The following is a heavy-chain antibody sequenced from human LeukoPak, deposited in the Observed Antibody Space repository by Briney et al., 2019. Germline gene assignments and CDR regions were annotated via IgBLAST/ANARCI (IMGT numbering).Heavy chain of an antibody. V-gene: IGHV3-30-3*01. CDR1: GFTFSSYA. Sequence: PGRSLRLSCAASGFTFSSYAMHWVRQAPGKGLEGVAVISYDGSNKYYADSVKGRFTISRDNSKNTLYLQMNSLRAEDTAVYYCARSFTAMGSPDYWGQGTLVTVSS. CDR3: ARSFTAMGSPDY. D-gene: IGHD5-18*01. CDR2: ISYDGSNK. J-gene: IGHJ4*02.